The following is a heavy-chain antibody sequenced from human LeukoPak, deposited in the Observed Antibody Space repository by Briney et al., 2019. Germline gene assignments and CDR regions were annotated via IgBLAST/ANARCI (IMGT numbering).Heavy chain of an antibody. Sequence: GGTLRLSCAASGFIFSSHGMNWVRQAPGKGLEWVSYISSSGSTIYYADSVKGRFTISRANARNSLYLQMSSLRAEDTAVYYCARDKSGYSGYDALDYWGQGTLVTVSS. D-gene: IGHD5-12*01. CDR3: ARDKSGYSGYDALDY. J-gene: IGHJ4*02. CDR1: GFIFSSHG. V-gene: IGHV3-48*04. CDR2: ISSSGSTI.